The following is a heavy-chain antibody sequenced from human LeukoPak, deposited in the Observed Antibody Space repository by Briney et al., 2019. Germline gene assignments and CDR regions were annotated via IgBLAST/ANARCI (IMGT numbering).Heavy chain of an antibody. CDR3: ARGWQQLAYFDY. CDR2: IYYSGST. J-gene: IGHJ4*02. V-gene: IGHV4-59*01. D-gene: IGHD6-13*01. CDR1: GGSISSYY. Sequence: SETLSLTCTVSGGSISSYYWSWIRQPPGKGLGWIGYIYYSGSTNYNPSLKSRVTISVDTSKNQFSLKLSSVTAADTAVYYCARGWQQLAYFDYWGQGTLVTVSP.